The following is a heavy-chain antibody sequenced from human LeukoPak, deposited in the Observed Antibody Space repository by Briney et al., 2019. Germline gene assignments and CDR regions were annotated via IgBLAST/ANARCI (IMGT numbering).Heavy chain of an antibody. CDR3: ASSTEGWLGDY. CDR1: GFTFSTYT. D-gene: IGHD5-12*01. Sequence: GGSLRLSCAASGFTFSTYTMNWVRQAPGKGLEWVSSISSSSSYIYYADSVKGRFTISRDNAKNSLYLQMNSLRAEGTAVYYCASSTEGWLGDYWGQGTLVTVSS. V-gene: IGHV3-21*01. J-gene: IGHJ4*02. CDR2: ISSSSSYI.